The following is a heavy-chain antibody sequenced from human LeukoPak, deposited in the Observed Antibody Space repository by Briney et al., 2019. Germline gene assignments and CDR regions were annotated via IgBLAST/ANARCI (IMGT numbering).Heavy chain of an antibody. J-gene: IGHJ4*02. CDR3: ARRREWLLHQVYYFDY. CDR1: GGSFSGYY. CDR2: INHGGST. V-gene: IGHV4-34*01. D-gene: IGHD2-2*02. Sequence: SETLSLTCAVYGGSFSGYYWSWIRQPPGKGLEWIGEINHGGSTNYNPSLKSRVTISVDTSKNQFSLKLSSVTAADTAVYYRARRREWLLHQVYYFDYWGQGTLVTVSS.